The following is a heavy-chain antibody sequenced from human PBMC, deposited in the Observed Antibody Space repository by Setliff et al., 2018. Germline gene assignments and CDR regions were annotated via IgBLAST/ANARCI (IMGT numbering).Heavy chain of an antibody. J-gene: IGHJ4*02. V-gene: IGHV4-61*09. D-gene: IGHD4-4*01. CDR2: IYHSGTTTDNPT. CDR3: ARQGEYSRRFGY. Sequence: SETLSLTCTVSDDSISSRHYYWSWIRQPAGKGLEWLGQIYHSGTTTDNPTTYNPSLKSRVTESLDTSKNQFSLRLTSVTAADTAIYYCARQGEYSRRFGYWGQGILVTVSS. CDR1: DDSISSRHYY.